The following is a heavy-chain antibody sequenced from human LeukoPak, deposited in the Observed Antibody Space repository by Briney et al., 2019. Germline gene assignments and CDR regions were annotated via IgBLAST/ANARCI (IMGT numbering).Heavy chain of an antibody. Sequence: GGSLRLSCAASGFTFSSYAMSWVRQAPGKGLERVSAISGSGGSTYYADSVKGRFTISRDNSKNTLYLQMNSLRAEDTAVYYCAKHPYCSSISCYVENFDYWGQGTLVTVSS. J-gene: IGHJ4*02. D-gene: IGHD2-2*01. CDR1: GFTFSSYA. V-gene: IGHV3-23*01. CDR2: ISGSGGST. CDR3: AKHPYCSSISCYVENFDY.